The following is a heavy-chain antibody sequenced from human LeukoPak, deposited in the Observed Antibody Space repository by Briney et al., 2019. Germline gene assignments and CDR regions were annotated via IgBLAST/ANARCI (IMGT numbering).Heavy chain of an antibody. CDR2: IYYSGST. V-gene: IGHV4-39*07. CDR3: AKTDIAVRPHWFDP. CDR1: GGSISNYY. D-gene: IGHD6-6*01. J-gene: IGHJ5*02. Sequence: SETLSLTCTVSGGSISNYYWGWIRQPPGKGLEWIGNIYYSGSTYYNPSLKSRVTISVDTSKNQFFLKLSSVTAADTAIYYCAKTDIAVRPHWFDPWGQGTLVTVSS.